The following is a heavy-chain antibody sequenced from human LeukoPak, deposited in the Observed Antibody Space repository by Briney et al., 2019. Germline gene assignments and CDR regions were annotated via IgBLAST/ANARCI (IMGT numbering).Heavy chain of an antibody. J-gene: IGHJ4*02. CDR1: GYTFTSYD. D-gene: IGHD4-17*01. Sequence: ASVKVSCKASGYTFTSYDINWVRQAPGQGLEWMGRIIPIFGTANYAQKFQGRVTITTDESTSTAYMELSSLRSEDTAAYYCARGSDYGDYVGGDYWGQGTLVTVSS. CDR2: IIPIFGTA. CDR3: ARGSDYGDYVGGDY. V-gene: IGHV1-69*05.